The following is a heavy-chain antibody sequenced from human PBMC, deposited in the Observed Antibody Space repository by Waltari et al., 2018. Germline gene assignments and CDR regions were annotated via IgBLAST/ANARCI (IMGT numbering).Heavy chain of an antibody. D-gene: IGHD6-13*01. CDR2: IYYSGST. CDR1: GGSISSYY. CDR3: ARAPMYSSSWYDYYYGMDV. Sequence: QVQLQESGPGLVKPSETLSLTCTVSGGSISSYYWSWIRPPPGKGLEWIGYIYYSGSTNYNPSLKSRVTISVDTSKNQFSLKLSSVTAADTAVYYCARAPMYSSSWYDYYYGMDVWGQGTTVTVSS. V-gene: IGHV4-59*01. J-gene: IGHJ6*02.